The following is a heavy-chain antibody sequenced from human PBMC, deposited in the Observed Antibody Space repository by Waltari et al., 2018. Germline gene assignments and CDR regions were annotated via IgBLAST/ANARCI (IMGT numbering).Heavy chain of an antibody. Sequence: YWGWIRQAPGKGLEYIGSIYYSGSTDYNPTLESRVTISGDTSKNQFSLKLNSVTAADTAVYYCARHWKKRGYRFDRWGQGTLVTVSS. CDR2: IYYSGST. J-gene: IGHJ5*02. CDR3: ARHWKKRGYRFDR. D-gene: IGHD5-12*01. V-gene: IGHV4-39*01. CDR1: Y.